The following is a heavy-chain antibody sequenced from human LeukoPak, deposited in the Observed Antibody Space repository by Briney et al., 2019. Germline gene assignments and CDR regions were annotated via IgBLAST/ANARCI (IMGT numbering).Heavy chain of an antibody. D-gene: IGHD2-2*01. J-gene: IGHJ5*02. V-gene: IGHV4-59*01. CDR3: ARAAYYCSSTSCPLPWFDP. Sequence: SETLSLTCTVSGGSISSYYWSWIRQPPGKGLEWIGYIYYSGSTNYNPSLKSRVTISVDTSKNQFSLKLSSVTAADTAVYYCARAAYYCSSTSCPLPWFDPWGQGTLVTVSS. CDR2: IYYSGST. CDR1: GGSISSYY.